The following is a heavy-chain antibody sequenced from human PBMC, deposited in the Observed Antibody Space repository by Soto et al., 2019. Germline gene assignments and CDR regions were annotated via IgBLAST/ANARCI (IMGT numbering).Heavy chain of an antibody. Sequence: VGSLRLSCAASGFTFSSYWMHWVRQAPGKGLVWVSRINSDGSSTSYADSVKGRFTISRDNAKNTLYLQMNSLRAEDTAVYYCARDSAIGYCTNGVCSETYYGMDVWGQGTTVTVS. CDR1: GFTFSSYW. D-gene: IGHD2-8*01. CDR2: INSDGSST. V-gene: IGHV3-74*01. CDR3: ARDSAIGYCTNGVCSETYYGMDV. J-gene: IGHJ6*02.